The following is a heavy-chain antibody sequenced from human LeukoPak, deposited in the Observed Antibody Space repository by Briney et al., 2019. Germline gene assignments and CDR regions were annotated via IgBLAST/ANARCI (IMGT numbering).Heavy chain of an antibody. CDR3: GKTTDGYSSGQKPAWPVDY. V-gene: IGHV3-23*01. Sequence: PGGSLRLSCEASGFTFGSHAMYWVRQAPGKGLEWVAGIFGSGGSPHYADPVKGRFTISRDNSRNTVYLQINSLRAEDTAVYYCGKTTDGYSSGQKPAWPVDYWGQGTLVTVSS. CDR1: GFTFGSHA. J-gene: IGHJ4*02. D-gene: IGHD5-18*01. CDR2: IFGSGGSP.